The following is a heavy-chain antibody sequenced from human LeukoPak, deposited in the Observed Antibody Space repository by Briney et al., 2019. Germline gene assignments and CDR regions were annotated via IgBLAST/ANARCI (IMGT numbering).Heavy chain of an antibody. Sequence: GGSLRLSCAGSGFTFSSYGMHWVRQAPGKGLEWVAVIWYDGSNKYYADSVKGRFTISRDNSKNTLYLQMNSLRAEDTAVYYCALAMATPRWSDYWGQGSLVTVSS. V-gene: IGHV3-33*01. CDR2: IWYDGSNK. J-gene: IGHJ4*02. CDR1: GFTFSSYG. CDR3: ALAMATPRWSDY. D-gene: IGHD5-24*01.